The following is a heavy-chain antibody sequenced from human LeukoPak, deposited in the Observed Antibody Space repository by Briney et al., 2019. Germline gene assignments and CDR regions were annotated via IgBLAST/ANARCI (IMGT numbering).Heavy chain of an antibody. D-gene: IGHD3-3*01. Sequence: GGSLRLSCAASGFTFSSYDMHWVRQAPGKGLEWVAVIWYEGSNKYYADSVKGRFTISRDNSKNTLYLQMGSLRAEDMAVYYCARDSKSASYYDFWNGYSGYYYYYMDVWGKGTTVTVSS. CDR3: ARDSKSASYYDFWNGYSGYYYYYMDV. CDR2: IWYEGSNK. J-gene: IGHJ6*03. CDR1: GFTFSSYD. V-gene: IGHV3-33*01.